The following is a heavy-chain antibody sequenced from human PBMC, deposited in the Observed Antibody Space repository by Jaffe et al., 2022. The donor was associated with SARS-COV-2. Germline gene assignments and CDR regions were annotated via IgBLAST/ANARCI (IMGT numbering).Heavy chain of an antibody. V-gene: IGHV3-23*01. CDR2: ISGSGAGT. CDR3: AKRHCTNAVCYNFDY. CDR1: GFTFSSYA. J-gene: IGHJ4*02. Sequence: EVQLLESGGGLVQPGGSLRLSCAASGFTFSSYAMSWVRQAPGKGLEWVSAISGSGAGTYYADSVKGRFTISRDNSKNTLYLQMNSLRAEDTALYYCAKRHCTNAVCYNFDYWGQGTLVTVSS. D-gene: IGHD2-8*01.